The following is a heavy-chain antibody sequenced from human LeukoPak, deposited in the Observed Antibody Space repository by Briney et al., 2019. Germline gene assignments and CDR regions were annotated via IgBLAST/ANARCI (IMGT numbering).Heavy chain of an antibody. J-gene: IGHJ4*02. CDR2: ISSDGQTA. CDR1: GFTFSTHP. D-gene: IGHD2-2*01. V-gene: IGHV3-64D*06. Sequence: PGGSLRLSCSASGFTFSTHPIHWVRQAPGQGLEYVTAISSDGQTAYYADSVKGRFSISRDNSKNTVLLQMSSLSAEDSAVYYCVKARGYCSTSSCFLEYWGQGTLVTVSS. CDR3: VKARGYCSTSSCFLEY.